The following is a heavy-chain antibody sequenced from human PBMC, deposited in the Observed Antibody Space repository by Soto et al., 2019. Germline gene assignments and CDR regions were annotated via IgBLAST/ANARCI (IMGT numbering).Heavy chain of an antibody. J-gene: IGHJ4*02. CDR3: ARGTRVIPAESDFDY. V-gene: IGHV3-74*01. Sequence: GGSLRLSCAASGFTFSTYWMHWVRQATGKGLVWVSRTNTDGSSTTYADSVEGRFTISRDNAKNTLYLQMNSLRAEDTAVYYCARGTRVIPAESDFDYWGQGTLVTVSS. D-gene: IGHD2-2*01. CDR2: TNTDGSST. CDR1: GFTFSTYW.